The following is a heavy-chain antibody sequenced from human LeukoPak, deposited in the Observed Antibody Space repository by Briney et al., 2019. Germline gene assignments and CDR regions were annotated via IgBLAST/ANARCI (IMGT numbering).Heavy chain of an antibody. CDR3: ASSRDLYHDAFTSYWYFDV. CDR2: INDSGHA. J-gene: IGHJ2*01. D-gene: IGHD3-3*01. CDR1: GASFRAYY. V-gene: IGHV4-34*01. Sequence: PSETLSLTCAVYGASFRAYYWSWLRQAPGKGLEWIGEINDSGHARYNASLTSRGTMSVDTSKSQFSLKLKSVTAADTAVYYCASSRDLYHDAFTSYWYFDVWGRGSLVTVSS.